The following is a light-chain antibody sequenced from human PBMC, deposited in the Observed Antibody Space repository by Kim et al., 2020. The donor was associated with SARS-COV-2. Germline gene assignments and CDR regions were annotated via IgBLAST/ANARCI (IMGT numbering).Light chain of an antibody. CDR1: KLGDKY. J-gene: IGLJ2*01. CDR3: QSWDSSTVV. CDR2: QDS. V-gene: IGLV3-1*01. Sequence: SYELTQPPSVSVSPGQTASISCSGDKLGDKYACWYQQKPGRSPVLVIYQDSQRPSGIPERFSGSNSGNTATLTISGTQAMDEADYYCQSWDSSTVVFGGGTQLTVL.